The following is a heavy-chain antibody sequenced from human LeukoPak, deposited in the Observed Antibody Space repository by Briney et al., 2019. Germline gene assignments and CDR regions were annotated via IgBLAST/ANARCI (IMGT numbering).Heavy chain of an antibody. CDR2: IYTSGST. J-gene: IGHJ6*03. Sequence: SETLSLTCTVSGGSISSYYWSWIRQPAGKGLEWIRRIYTSGSTNYNPSLKSRVTMSVDTSKNQFSLKLSSVTAADTAVYYCAREATFGVVIMRYYYYYYMDVWGKGTTVTVSS. CDR1: GGSISSYY. D-gene: IGHD3-3*01. V-gene: IGHV4-4*07. CDR3: AREATFGVVIMRYYYYYYMDV.